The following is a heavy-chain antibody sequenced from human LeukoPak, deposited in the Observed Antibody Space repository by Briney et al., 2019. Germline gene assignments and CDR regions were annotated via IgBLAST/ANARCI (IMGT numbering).Heavy chain of an antibody. CDR2: INPSGGST. V-gene: IGHV1-46*01. D-gene: IGHD5-24*01. Sequence: ASVKVSCKASGYTFTSYYIHWVRQAPGQGLEWMGIINPSGGSTSYAQKFQGRVTMTRDTPISTAYMELSRLRSDDTAVYYCARVEMATNPNLDYGGQGTLVTVSS. CDR1: GYTFTSYY. J-gene: IGHJ4*02. CDR3: ARVEMATNPNLDY.